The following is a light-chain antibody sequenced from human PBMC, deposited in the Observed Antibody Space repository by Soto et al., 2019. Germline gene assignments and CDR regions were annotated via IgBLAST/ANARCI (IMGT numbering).Light chain of an antibody. V-gene: IGKV1-5*03. J-gene: IGKJ1*01. CDR1: QTISSW. Sequence: DIQTTPCTSTQSGDVGSRVTITCVASQTISSWLAWYQQKPGKAPKLLIYKASTLKSGVPSRFSGSGSGTEFILTINNLQPEDFASYFCLQVYSCPQTFGLGTKVDIK. CDR3: LQVYSCPQT. CDR2: KAS.